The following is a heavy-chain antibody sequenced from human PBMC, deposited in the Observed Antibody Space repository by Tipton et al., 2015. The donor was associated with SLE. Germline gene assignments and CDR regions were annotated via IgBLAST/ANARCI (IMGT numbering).Heavy chain of an antibody. D-gene: IGHD1-7*01. CDR2: INHSGST. Sequence: TLSLTCAVYGGSFSGYYWSWIRQPPGKGLEWIGEINHSGSTNYSPSLKSRVTISVDTSKNQFSLKLSSVTAADTAVYYCARALGTTRAEHLQYWGQGTLVTVSS. J-gene: IGHJ1*01. CDR1: GGSFSGYY. CDR3: ARALGTTRAEHLQY. V-gene: IGHV4-34*01.